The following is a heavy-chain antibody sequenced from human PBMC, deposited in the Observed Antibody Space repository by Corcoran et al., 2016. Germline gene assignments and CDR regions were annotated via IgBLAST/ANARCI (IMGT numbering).Heavy chain of an antibody. V-gene: IGHV4-34*01. CDR1: GGSFSGYY. D-gene: IGHD2-2*01. J-gene: IGHJ4*02. Sequence: QVQLQQWGAGLLKPSETLSLTCAVYGGSFSGYYWSWIRQPPGKGLEWIGEINHSGSTNYNPSIKSRVTISVDTSKNQFSLKLSSVTAADTAVYYCARGLTTDIVVVPAAHSFDYWGQGTLVTVSS. CDR2: INHSGST. CDR3: ARGLTTDIVVVPAAHSFDY.